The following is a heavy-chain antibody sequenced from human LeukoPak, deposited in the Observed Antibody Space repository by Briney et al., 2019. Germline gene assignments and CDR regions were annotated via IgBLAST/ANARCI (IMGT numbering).Heavy chain of an antibody. Sequence: SETLSLTCAVYGGSFSGYYWSWIRQPPGKGLEWIGEINHSGSTNYNPSLKSRVTISVDTSKNQFSLKLNSVTAADTAVYYCARSGSYAGFFDYWGQGILVTVSS. CDR3: ARSGSYAGFFDY. V-gene: IGHV4-34*01. D-gene: IGHD1-26*01. CDR1: GGSFSGYY. J-gene: IGHJ4*02. CDR2: INHSGST.